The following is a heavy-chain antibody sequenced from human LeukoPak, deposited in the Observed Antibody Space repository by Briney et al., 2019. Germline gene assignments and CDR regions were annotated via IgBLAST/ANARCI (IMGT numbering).Heavy chain of an antibody. Sequence: GGSLRLSCAASGFTFSSYGMHWVRQAPGKGLEWVAVISFDGSDKYYAYYADSVKGRFTISRDNSKNTLYLQMNSLRAEDTAVYYCARGVVPAAGGYSSSRDAFDIWGQGTMVTVSS. V-gene: IGHV3-30*03. J-gene: IGHJ3*02. CDR1: GFTFSSYG. CDR2: ISFDGSDKYYA. CDR3: ARGVVPAAGGYSSSRDAFDI. D-gene: IGHD2-2*01.